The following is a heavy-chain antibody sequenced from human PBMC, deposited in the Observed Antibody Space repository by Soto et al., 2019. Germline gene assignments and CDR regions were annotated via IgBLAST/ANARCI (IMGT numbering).Heavy chain of an antibody. D-gene: IGHD5-12*01. CDR3: ARLWIVEMAIDY. Sequence: PSETLSLTCAVSGGSISSGGYSWSWIRQPPGKGLEWIGYIYHSGSTYYNPSLKSRVTISVDRSKNQFSLKLSSVTAADTAVYYCARLWIVEMAIDYWGQGTLVTVSS. V-gene: IGHV4-30-2*01. J-gene: IGHJ4*02. CDR2: IYHSGST. CDR1: GGSISSGGYS.